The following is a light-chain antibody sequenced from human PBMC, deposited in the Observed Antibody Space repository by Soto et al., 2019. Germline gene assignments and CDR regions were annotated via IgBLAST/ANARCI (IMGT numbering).Light chain of an antibody. CDR3: LQGTHWPLT. V-gene: IGKV2-30*02. J-gene: IGKJ1*01. CDR1: QSLVHSDGNTY. Sequence: DVVMTQSPLSLPVTLGQPASISCRSSQSLVHSDGNTYLNWFQQRPGQSPRHLIDKVSNRASGVPDRFSGSGSGTDFTLKISRVEAEDVGVYYCLQGTHWPLTFGQGTKVEIK. CDR2: KVS.